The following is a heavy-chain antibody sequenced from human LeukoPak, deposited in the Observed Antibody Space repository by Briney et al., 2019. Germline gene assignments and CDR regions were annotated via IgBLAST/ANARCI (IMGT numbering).Heavy chain of an antibody. J-gene: IGHJ4*02. CDR1: GFTFSNYA. CDR2: ISGSGGST. CDR3: ARDDSSSWYFFRPGFDY. D-gene: IGHD6-13*01. Sequence: PGGSLRLSCAASGFTFSNYAMSWVRQAPGKGLEWVSAISGSGGSTYYADSVKGRFTISRDNSKNTLYLQMNSLRAEDTAVYYCARDDSSSWYFFRPGFDYWGQGTLVTVST. V-gene: IGHV3-23*01.